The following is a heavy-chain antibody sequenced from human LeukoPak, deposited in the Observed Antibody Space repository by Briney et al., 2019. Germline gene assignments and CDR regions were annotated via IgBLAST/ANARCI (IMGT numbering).Heavy chain of an antibody. J-gene: IGHJ4*02. CDR1: GFTFDDYG. CDR3: ARDVYGDYALGY. D-gene: IGHD4-17*01. V-gene: IGHV3-20*04. Sequence: PGGSLRLSCAASGFTFDDYGMSWVRQAPGKGLEWVSGINWNGGSTGYADSVKGRFTISRDNAKNSLYLQMNSLRAEDTAVYYCARDVYGDYALGYWGQGTLVTVSS. CDR2: INWNGGST.